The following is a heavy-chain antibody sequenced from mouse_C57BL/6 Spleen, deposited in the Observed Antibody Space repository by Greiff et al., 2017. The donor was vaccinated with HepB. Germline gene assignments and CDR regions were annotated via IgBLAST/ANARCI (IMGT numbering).Heavy chain of an antibody. V-gene: IGHV5-6*01. CDR2: ISSGGSYT. CDR1: GFTFSSYG. Sequence: DVHLVESGGDLVKPGGSLKLSCAASGFTFSSYGMSWVRQTPDKRLEWVATISSGGSYTYYPDSVKGRFTISRDNAKNTLYLQMSSLKSEDTAMYYCARLGDPHWFAYWGQGTLVTVSA. J-gene: IGHJ3*01. D-gene: IGHD3-3*01. CDR3: ARLGDPHWFAY.